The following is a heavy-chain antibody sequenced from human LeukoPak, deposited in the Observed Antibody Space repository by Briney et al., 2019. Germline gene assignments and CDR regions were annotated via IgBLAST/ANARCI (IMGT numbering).Heavy chain of an antibody. J-gene: IGHJ4*02. Sequence: PGGSLRLSCAASGITFNSYTMTWVRQPPGKGLEWIGEINHSGSTNYNPSLKSRVTISVDTSKNQFSLKLSSVTAADTAVYYCARRRRYLYYFDYWGQGTLVTVSS. V-gene: IGHV4-34*01. CDR2: INHSGST. CDR1: GITFNSYT. CDR3: ARRRRYLYYFDY. D-gene: IGHD5-12*01.